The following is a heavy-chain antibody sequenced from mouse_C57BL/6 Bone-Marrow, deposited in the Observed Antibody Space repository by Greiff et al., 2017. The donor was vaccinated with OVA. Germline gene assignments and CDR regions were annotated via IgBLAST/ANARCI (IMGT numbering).Heavy chain of an antibody. J-gene: IGHJ1*03. CDR2: INYDGSST. V-gene: IGHV5-16*01. CDR3: ARSWYFDV. Sequence: EVNLVESEGGLVQPGSSMKLSCTASGFTFSDYYMAWVRQVPEKGLEWVANINYDGSSTYYLDSLKSRFIISRDNAKNILYLQMSSLKSEDTATYYCARSWYFDVWGTGTTVTVSS. CDR1: GFTFSDYY.